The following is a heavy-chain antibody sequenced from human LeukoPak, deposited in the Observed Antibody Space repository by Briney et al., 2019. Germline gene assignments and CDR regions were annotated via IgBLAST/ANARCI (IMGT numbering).Heavy chain of an antibody. J-gene: IGHJ1*01. CDR1: GYSFTSYW. V-gene: IGHV5-51*01. Sequence: GESLKISXKGSGYSFTSYWIGWVRQMPGKGLEWMGIIYPGDSDTRYSPSFQGQVTISADKSISTAYLQWSSLKASDTAMYYCARSLGYCSSTSCPFQHWGQGTLVTVSS. CDR3: ARSLGYCSSTSCPFQH. D-gene: IGHD2-2*01. CDR2: IYPGDSDT.